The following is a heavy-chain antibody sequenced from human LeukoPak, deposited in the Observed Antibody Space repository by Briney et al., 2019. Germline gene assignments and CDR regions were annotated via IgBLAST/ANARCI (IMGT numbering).Heavy chain of an antibody. D-gene: IGHD6-13*01. Sequence: GGSLRLSCAASGFTFSSYSMNWVRQAPGQGLEWVSSISSSSSYIYYAASVKGRFTISRDNAKNSLYLQMNSLRAEDTAVYYCARDPIAAAGTSYFDYWGQGTLVTVSS. CDR2: ISSSSSYI. J-gene: IGHJ4*02. CDR3: ARDPIAAAGTSYFDY. V-gene: IGHV3-21*01. CDR1: GFTFSSYS.